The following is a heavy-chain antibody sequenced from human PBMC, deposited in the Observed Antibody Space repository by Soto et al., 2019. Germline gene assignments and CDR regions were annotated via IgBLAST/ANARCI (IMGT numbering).Heavy chain of an antibody. J-gene: IGHJ4*02. CDR2: TYNRSKWYN. V-gene: IGHV6-1*01. D-gene: IGHD6-13*01. CDR3: ATGIAAAGTFDY. Sequence: SQTLSLTCAISGDSVSSNSAAWNWIRQSPSRGLEWLGRTYNRSKWYNDYTVSVKSRITINPDTSKNKFSLQLNSVTPEDTAVYYCATGIAAAGTFDYWGQGTLVTVSS. CDR1: GDSVSSNSAA.